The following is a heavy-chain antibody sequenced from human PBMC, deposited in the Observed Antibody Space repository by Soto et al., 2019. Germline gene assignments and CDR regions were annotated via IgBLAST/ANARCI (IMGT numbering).Heavy chain of an antibody. Sequence: SETLSLTCTVSGGSISSSSSYWGWIRQPPGKGLEWIGSIYYSGSTYYNPSLKSRVTISVDTSKNQFSLKLSSVTAADTAVYYCARHRGKNPPFDPWGQGTLVTVSS. CDR1: GGSISSSSSY. CDR2: IYYSGST. J-gene: IGHJ5*02. CDR3: ARHRGKNPPFDP. V-gene: IGHV4-39*01.